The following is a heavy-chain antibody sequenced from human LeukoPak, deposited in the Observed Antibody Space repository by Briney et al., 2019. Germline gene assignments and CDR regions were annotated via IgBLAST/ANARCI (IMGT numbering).Heavy chain of an antibody. CDR2: ISAYNGNT. CDR1: GYTFTSYG. D-gene: IGHD3-22*01. Sequence: ASVKVSCKASGYTFTSYGISWVRQAPGQGLERVGWISAYNGNTNYAQKLQGRVTMTTDTSTSTAYMELRSLRSDDTAVYYCARDGEYYYDSSGEKFDYWGQGTLVTVSS. J-gene: IGHJ4*02. V-gene: IGHV1-18*01. CDR3: ARDGEYYYDSSGEKFDY.